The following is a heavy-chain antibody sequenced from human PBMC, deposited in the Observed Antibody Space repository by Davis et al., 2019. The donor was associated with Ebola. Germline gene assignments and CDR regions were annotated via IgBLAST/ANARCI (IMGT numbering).Heavy chain of an antibody. CDR2: ISAYNGNT. CDR1: RYTFTSYG. J-gene: IGHJ6*02. D-gene: IGHD3-10*01. Sequence: AASVKVSCKASRYTFTSYGISWVRQAPGQGLEWMGWISAYNGNTNYAQKLQGRVTMTTDTSTSTAYMELRSMRSDDTAVYYCARDGIGSGSYYYYGMDVWGQGTTVTVSS. V-gene: IGHV1-18*01. CDR3: ARDGIGSGSYYYYGMDV.